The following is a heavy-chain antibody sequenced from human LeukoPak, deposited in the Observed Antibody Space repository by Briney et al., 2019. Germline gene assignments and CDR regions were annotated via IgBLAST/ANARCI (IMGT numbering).Heavy chain of an antibody. Sequence: GESLKISCAASGFTFSSYGMHWVRQAPGKGLEWVAVIWYDGSNKYYADSVKGRLTISRDNSKNTLYLQMNSLRAEDTAVYYCAKRLGSTDYWGQGTLVTVSS. V-gene: IGHV3-33*06. D-gene: IGHD3-10*01. CDR1: GFTFSSYG. CDR3: AKRLGSTDY. CDR2: IWYDGSNK. J-gene: IGHJ4*02.